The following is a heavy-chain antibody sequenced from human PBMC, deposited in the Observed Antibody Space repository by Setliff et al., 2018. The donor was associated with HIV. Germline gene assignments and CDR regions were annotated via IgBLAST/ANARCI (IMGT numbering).Heavy chain of an antibody. Sequence: ASVKVSCKASGYTFTSYAMHWVRQAPGQRLEWMGWINAGNGNTKYSQKFQGRVIMTRDTSISTAYMELSSLTSADTAVYYCARSHILTGYYSSPTYYFDFWGQGTLVTVSS. CDR3: ARSHILTGYYSSPTYYFDF. CDR2: INAGNGNT. J-gene: IGHJ4*02. V-gene: IGHV1-3*01. CDR1: GYTFTSYA. D-gene: IGHD3-9*01.